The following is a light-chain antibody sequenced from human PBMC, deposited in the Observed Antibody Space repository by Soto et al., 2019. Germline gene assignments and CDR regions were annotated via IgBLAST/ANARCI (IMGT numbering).Light chain of an antibody. CDR1: QSVSSSY. Sequence: ESVLTQSPGTLSLSPGERATLSCRASQSVSSSYLAWYQQKPGQAPRLLIYGASSRATGIPDRFSGSGSGTVFTLTISSLEPEDFAVYYCQQYGSSPELTFGGGTKVEIK. V-gene: IGKV3-20*01. J-gene: IGKJ4*01. CDR2: GAS. CDR3: QQYGSSPELT.